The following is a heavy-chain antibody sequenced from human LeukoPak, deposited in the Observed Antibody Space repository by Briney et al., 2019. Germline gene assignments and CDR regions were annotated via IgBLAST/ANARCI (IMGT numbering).Heavy chain of an antibody. CDR3: AGATLPDYYFNY. V-gene: IGHV1-46*01. CDR1: GYTFTSYY. CDR2: INPSGGST. J-gene: IGHJ4*02. Sequence: ASVKVSCKASGYTFTSYYMHWVRQAPGQGLEWMGIINPSGGSTSYAQKFQGRVTMTRDTSTNTVYMELSSLRSEDTAVYFCAGATLPDYYFNYWGQGTLVTVSS.